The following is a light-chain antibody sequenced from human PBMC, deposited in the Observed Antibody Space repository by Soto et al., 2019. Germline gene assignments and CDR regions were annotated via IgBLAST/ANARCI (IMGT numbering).Light chain of an antibody. CDR2: GAS. CDR1: QSVSSSY. V-gene: IGKV3-20*01. CDR3: QQYGSSPPIT. Sequence: EMVLTQSPGTLSLSPGESATHSCRASQSVSSSYLAWYQQKPGQAPRLLIYGASSRATGIPDRFSGSGSGTDFTLTISRLEPEDFALYYCQQYGSSPPITFGQGTRLEIK. J-gene: IGKJ5*01.